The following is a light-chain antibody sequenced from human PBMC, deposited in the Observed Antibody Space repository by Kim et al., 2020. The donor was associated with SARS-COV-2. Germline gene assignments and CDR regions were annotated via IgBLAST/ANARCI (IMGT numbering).Light chain of an antibody. Sequence: DIQMTQSPSSLSASVGDRLTITCRASQNIDDFLNWYQHKPGQAPRLLIYGASSLQSGVPSRFSGSGSGTDFTLTISSLQAEDFATYCCQQSSRTPLTFGGGTKVDIK. CDR3: QQSSRTPLT. CDR1: QNIDDF. CDR2: GAS. J-gene: IGKJ4*01. V-gene: IGKV1-39*01.